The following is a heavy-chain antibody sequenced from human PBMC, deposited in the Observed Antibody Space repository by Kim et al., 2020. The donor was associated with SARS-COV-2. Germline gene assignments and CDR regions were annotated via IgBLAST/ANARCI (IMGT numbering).Heavy chain of an antibody. D-gene: IGHD4-4*01. Sequence: GGSLRLSCAASGFTFSSYSMNWVRRAPGKGLEWVSSISSSSSYIYYADSVKGRFTISRDNAKNSLYLQMNSLRAEDTAVYYCAPALGNYFWNYWGQGTLVTVSS. V-gene: IGHV3-21*01. CDR1: GFTFSSYS. CDR2: ISSSSSYI. CDR3: APALGNYFWNY. J-gene: IGHJ4*02.